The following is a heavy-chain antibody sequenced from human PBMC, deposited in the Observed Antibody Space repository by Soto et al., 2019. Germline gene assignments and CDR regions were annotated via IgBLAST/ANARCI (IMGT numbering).Heavy chain of an antibody. J-gene: IGHJ3*02. CDR1: GFTFSSYW. Sequence: GGSLRLSCAASGFTFSSYWMHWVRQAPGQGLVWVSRINSDGSSTSYADSVKGRFTISRDNAKNTLYLQMNSLRAEDTAVYYCANSGVRYCSSTSCYAFDIWGQGTMVTVSS. V-gene: IGHV3-74*01. CDR2: INSDGSST. CDR3: ANSGVRYCSSTSCYAFDI. D-gene: IGHD2-2*01.